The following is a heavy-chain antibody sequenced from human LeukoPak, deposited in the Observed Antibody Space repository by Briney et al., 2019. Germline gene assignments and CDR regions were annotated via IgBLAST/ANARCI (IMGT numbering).Heavy chain of an antibody. CDR3: AKLYGSGSM. D-gene: IGHD3-10*01. J-gene: IGHJ4*02. CDR1: GLTFSNCA. V-gene: IGHV3-23*01. CDR2: ISGSGGYI. Sequence: GGSLRLSCAASGLTFSNCAMSWVRQAPGTGLEWVSGISGSGGYIYYADSVKGRFTISKDSSKNTLYLQMRSLRAEDTAIYYCAKLYGSGSMWGQGTLVTVSS.